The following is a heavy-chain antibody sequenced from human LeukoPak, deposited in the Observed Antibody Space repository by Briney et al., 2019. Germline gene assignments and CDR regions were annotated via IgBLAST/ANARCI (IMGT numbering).Heavy chain of an antibody. CDR3: ARSHNYDDAFDI. CDR2: ISTSGNII. V-gene: IGHV3-11*04. D-gene: IGHD4-11*01. Sequence: TGGSLRLSCAASGFTLSDYYMSWIRQAPGKGLEWVSYISTSGNIIYYADSVKGRFTISRDNAKNSLYLQMNSLRAEDTAVYYCARSHNYDDAFDIWGQGTMVTVSS. CDR1: GFTLSDYY. J-gene: IGHJ3*02.